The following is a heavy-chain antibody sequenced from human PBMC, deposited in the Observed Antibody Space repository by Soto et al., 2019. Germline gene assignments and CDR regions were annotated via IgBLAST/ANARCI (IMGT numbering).Heavy chain of an antibody. Sequence: NPSETLSLTCTVSGGSISSYYWSWIRQPPGKGLEYIGFIYYSGSTNCNPSLKSRVSISVDTSKNQFSLKLTSVTAADTAVYYCARGDGLYGGNSPPFDNWGQGTLVTVSS. CDR2: IYYSGST. CDR3: ARGDGLYGGNSPPFDN. D-gene: IGHD4-17*01. V-gene: IGHV4-59*01. CDR1: GGSISSYY. J-gene: IGHJ4*02.